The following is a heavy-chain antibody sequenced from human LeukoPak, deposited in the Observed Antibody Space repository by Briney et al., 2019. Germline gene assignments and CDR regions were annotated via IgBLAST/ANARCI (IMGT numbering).Heavy chain of an antibody. V-gene: IGHV3-33*01. CDR2: IWYDGGNK. J-gene: IGHJ4*02. CDR3: ARGIYTGSGTYYADY. Sequence: PGGSLRLSCAASGFTFSEHGMHWVRQAPGKGLEWVALIWYDGGNKYYANSLKGRFTISRDNSNNTLYLQMNSLRAEDTAVYYCARGIYTGSGTYYADYWGQGILVTVSS. D-gene: IGHD3-10*01. CDR1: GFTFSEHG.